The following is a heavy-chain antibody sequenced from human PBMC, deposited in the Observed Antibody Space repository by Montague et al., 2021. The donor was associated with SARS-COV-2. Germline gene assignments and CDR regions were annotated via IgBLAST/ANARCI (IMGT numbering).Heavy chain of an antibody. CDR2: INHRGST. D-gene: IGHD3-22*01. CDR3: ARGRVGMTMILVVIGYSYYFDY. V-gene: IGHV4-34*01. J-gene: IGHJ4*02. Sequence: SETLSLTCAVYGGSFNNNYWSWIRHPPGKGLEWIGQINHRGSTNYNQSLKSRVTISVDRSKNQFSLKLRSMTAADTAAYYCARGRVGMTMILVVIGYSYYFDYWGQGTLVTVSS. CDR1: GGSFNNNY.